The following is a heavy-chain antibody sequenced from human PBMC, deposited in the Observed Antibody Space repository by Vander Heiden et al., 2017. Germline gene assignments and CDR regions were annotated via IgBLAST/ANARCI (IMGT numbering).Heavy chain of an antibody. CDR3: ARSAVKGWDWFDP. J-gene: IGHJ5*02. CDR1: GGSIRSGGYY. CDR2: IYYSGST. D-gene: IGHD4-17*01. Sequence: QVPLQVSGPGLVKPPQTPSPTCPVSGGSIRSGGYYRSWSRQHPGKGLEWIGYIYYSGSTYYNPSLKSRVTISVDTSKNQFSLKLGSVTAADTAVYYCARSAVKGWDWFDPWGQGTLVTVSS. V-gene: IGHV4-31*03.